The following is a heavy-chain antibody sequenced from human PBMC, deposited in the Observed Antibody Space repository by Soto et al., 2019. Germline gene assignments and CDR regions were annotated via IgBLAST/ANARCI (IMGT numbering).Heavy chain of an antibody. CDR1: GASISSYY. D-gene: IGHD4-17*01. Sequence: SETLSPTCTLSGASISSYYWSWIRQPPGKGLEWIGYIYYSGSTNYNPSLKSRVTISVDTSKNQFSLKLSSVTAADTAVYYCARRDYGAYDAFDIWGQGTMVTVSS. J-gene: IGHJ3*02. CDR3: ARRDYGAYDAFDI. CDR2: IYYSGST. V-gene: IGHV4-59*08.